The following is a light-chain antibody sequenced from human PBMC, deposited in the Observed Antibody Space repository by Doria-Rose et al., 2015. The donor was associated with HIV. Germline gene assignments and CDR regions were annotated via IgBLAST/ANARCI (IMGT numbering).Light chain of an antibody. V-gene: IGKV3-20*01. Sequence: QSPGTLSLSPGERATLSCRASQRVKSSYLAWYQQKPGQAPRLLIYDASTRATGIPDRFSGSGSGTDFTLTTSRLEPEDVAVYYCQQYGTSRGTFGQGTRLEIK. CDR2: DAS. CDR1: QRVKSSY. CDR3: QQYGTSRGT. J-gene: IGKJ5*01.